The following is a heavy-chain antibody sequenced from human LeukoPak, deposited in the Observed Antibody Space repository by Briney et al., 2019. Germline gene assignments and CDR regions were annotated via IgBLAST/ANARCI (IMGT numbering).Heavy chain of an antibody. CDR2: INGRGTIT. J-gene: IGHJ6*04. D-gene: IGHD3-9*01. V-gene: IGHV3-48*03. CDR1: GFSLSSYE. Sequence: GGSLRLSCTASGFSLSSYEMNWVRQAPGKGLEWVSYINGRGTITYYADSGKGRFTISRDNAKNSLYLQLSSLRVEDTAIYYCARDDSLVYDILAGYPPSGYYGVDVWGKGTTVIVSS. CDR3: ARDDSLVYDILAGYPPSGYYGVDV.